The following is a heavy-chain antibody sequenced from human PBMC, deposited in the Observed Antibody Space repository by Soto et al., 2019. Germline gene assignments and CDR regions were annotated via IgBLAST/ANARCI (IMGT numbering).Heavy chain of an antibody. D-gene: IGHD3-22*01. CDR2: ISSSSSYI. J-gene: IGHJ3*02. CDR3: AHLDYYDSSGILDAFDI. CDR1: GFTFSSYS. Sequence: EVQLVESGGGLVKPGGSLRLSCAASGFTFSSYSMNWVRQAPGKGLEWVSSISSSSSYIYYADSVKGRFTISRDNAKNSLYLQMNSLRAEDTAVYYCAHLDYYDSSGILDAFDIWGQGTMVTVSS. V-gene: IGHV3-21*01.